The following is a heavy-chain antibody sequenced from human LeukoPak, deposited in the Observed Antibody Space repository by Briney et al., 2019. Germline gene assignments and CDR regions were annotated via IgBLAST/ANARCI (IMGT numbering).Heavy chain of an antibody. CDR2: ISGSSGLT. CDR1: GFTFSNHA. Sequence: PGGSLRLSCAASGFTFSNHAMSWVRQAPGRGLEWVSAISGSSGLTYYADSVKGRFTISRDNSKNTLFLQMNSPRAEDTAVYYCARRGESTTYGDYRFDYWGQGTLVTVSS. J-gene: IGHJ4*02. CDR3: ARRGESTTYGDYRFDY. D-gene: IGHD4-17*01. V-gene: IGHV3-23*01.